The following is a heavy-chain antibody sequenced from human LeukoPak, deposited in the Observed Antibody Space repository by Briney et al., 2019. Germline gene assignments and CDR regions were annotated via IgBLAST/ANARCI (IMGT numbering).Heavy chain of an antibody. V-gene: IGHV5-51*01. J-gene: IGHJ4*02. D-gene: IGHD3-22*01. CDR3: ARDRTFDY. CDR1: GYTFTAYW. CDR2: IFPGDSIT. Sequence: GESLRISCEASGYTFTAYWIGWVRQMPGEGLEWVGVIFPGDSITRYMPPFQGQVTISADKSISTAYLQWSSLKASDTAMYYCARDRTFDYWGQGTLVTVSS.